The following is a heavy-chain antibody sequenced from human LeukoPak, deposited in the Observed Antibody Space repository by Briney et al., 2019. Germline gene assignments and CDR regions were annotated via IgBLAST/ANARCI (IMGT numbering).Heavy chain of an antibody. CDR1: GGSITSYY. Sequence: PSETLSLTCTVSGGSITSYYWTYIRQPAGKGLEWIGRIHTSGSTNYNPSLKSRVTMSLDTSKNQFSLNLSSVTAADTAMYYCAREFSGPSIAARVFDSWGQGTLVTVSS. V-gene: IGHV4-4*07. J-gene: IGHJ4*02. CDR3: AREFSGPSIAARVFDS. CDR2: IHTSGST. D-gene: IGHD6-6*01.